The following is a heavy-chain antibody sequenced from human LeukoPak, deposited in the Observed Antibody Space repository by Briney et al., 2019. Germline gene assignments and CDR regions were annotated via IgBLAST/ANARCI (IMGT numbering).Heavy chain of an antibody. Sequence: GGSLRLSCAASGFTFYSYGMNWVRQAPGKGLEWVSGINRSGDSTSYADPVKGRFTISRDSSTNTLYLQMHSLSVEDTAVYYCGGITVVRGLRFDYGGQGTLVTVSS. CDR3: GGITVVRGLRFDY. CDR1: GFTFYSYG. CDR2: INRSGDST. D-gene: IGHD3-10*01. V-gene: IGHV3-23*05. J-gene: IGHJ4*02.